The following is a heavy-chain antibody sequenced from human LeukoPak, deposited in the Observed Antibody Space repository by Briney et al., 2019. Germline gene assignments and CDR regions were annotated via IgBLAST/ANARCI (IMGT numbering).Heavy chain of an antibody. Sequence: PGGSLRLSCAASGFTFSRNWMSWVRQAPGKGLEWVANINQDGSEKYYVDSVKGRFTISRDNSKNTLYLQMNSLRAEDTAVYYCAKYLSAKGPPYALEVWGQGTTVTVSS. CDR2: INQDGSEK. CDR1: GFTFSRNW. D-gene: IGHD2/OR15-2a*01. CDR3: AKYLSAKGPPYALEV. V-gene: IGHV3-7*05. J-gene: IGHJ6*02.